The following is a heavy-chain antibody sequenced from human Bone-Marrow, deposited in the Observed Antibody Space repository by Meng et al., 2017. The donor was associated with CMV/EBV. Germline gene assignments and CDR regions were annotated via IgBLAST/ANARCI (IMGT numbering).Heavy chain of an antibody. Sequence: SVKVSCKASGGTFSSYTISWVRQAPGQGLEWMGRIIPILGIANYAQKFQGRVTITADKSTSTAYMELSSLRSEDTAVYYCARDPDIVGATHYYYGMDVCGQGTTVTVSS. CDR2: IIPILGIA. J-gene: IGHJ6*02. D-gene: IGHD1-26*01. CDR1: GGTFSSYT. CDR3: ARDPDIVGATHYYYGMDV. V-gene: IGHV1-69*04.